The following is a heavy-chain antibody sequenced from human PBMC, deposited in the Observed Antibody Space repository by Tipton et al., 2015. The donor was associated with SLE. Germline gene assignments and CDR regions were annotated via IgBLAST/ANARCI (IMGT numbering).Heavy chain of an antibody. CDR1: GGSIRSTSYY. CDR2: IYYSGST. Sequence: TLSLTCTVSGGSIRSTSYYWGWIRQPPGKGLEWIGYIYYSGSTYYNPSLKSRVTISVDTSKNQFSLKLSSVTAADTATYYCARWGDYGDFWGRGTLVTVSS. V-gene: IGHV4-39*07. J-gene: IGHJ4*02. D-gene: IGHD3-16*01. CDR3: ARWGDYGDF.